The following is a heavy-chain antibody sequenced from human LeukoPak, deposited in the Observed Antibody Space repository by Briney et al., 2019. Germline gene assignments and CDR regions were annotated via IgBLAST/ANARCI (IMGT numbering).Heavy chain of an antibody. Sequence: GASVKVSCKASGYTFTSYGISWVRQAPGQGLEWMGWISAYNGNTNYAQKLQGRVTMTTDTSTSTAYMELRMLRSDDTAVYYCARDGIYGSGSHYYYYGMDVWGQGTTVTVSS. CDR1: GYTFTSYG. CDR3: ARDGIYGSGSHYYYYGMDV. D-gene: IGHD3-10*01. J-gene: IGHJ6*02. V-gene: IGHV1-18*01. CDR2: ISAYNGNT.